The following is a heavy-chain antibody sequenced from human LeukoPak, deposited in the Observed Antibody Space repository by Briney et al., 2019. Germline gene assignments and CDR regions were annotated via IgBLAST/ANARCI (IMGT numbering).Heavy chain of an antibody. J-gene: IGHJ4*02. CDR3: VRDETLWTLDW. D-gene: IGHD3/OR15-3a*01. V-gene: IGHV3-74*03. CDR2: INEHGTDS. CDR1: GFTFSGHW. Sequence: GGSLRLSCTASGFTFSGHWIHWVRQAPGMGLVWVSRINEHGTDSMYAESVKGRFTISRDNAKNTVYLQMNSLRVEDTAVYHCVRDETLWTLDWWGQGTLVSVSS.